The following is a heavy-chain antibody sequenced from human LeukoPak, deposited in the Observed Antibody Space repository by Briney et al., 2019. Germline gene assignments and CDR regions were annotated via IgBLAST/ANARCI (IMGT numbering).Heavy chain of an antibody. D-gene: IGHD4-23*01. V-gene: IGHV3-33*01. CDR3: ARDFYGGKEDYYDY. CDR1: GFTFTSYG. Sequence: GGSLRLSCAASGFTFTSYGMHWVRQAPGEGLEWVAVIWYDGTNEKYADSVKGRFTISRDNSKNTLYLQMNSLRAEDTAVYYCARDFYGGKEDYYDYWGQGTLVTVSS. CDR2: IWYDGTNE. J-gene: IGHJ4*02.